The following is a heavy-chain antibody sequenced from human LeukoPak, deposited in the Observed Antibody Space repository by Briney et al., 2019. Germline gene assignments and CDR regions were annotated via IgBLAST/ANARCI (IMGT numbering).Heavy chain of an antibody. V-gene: IGHV4-59*08. CDR3: ARHPYSGYDSVWFDP. CDR1: GGSISSSY. CDR2: IYYSGST. D-gene: IGHD5-12*01. Sequence: SETLSLTCIVSGGSISSSYWSWIRQPPGKGLEWIGYIYYSGSTNYNPSLKSRVTMSVDTSKNQFSLKLSSVTAADTAVYYCARHPYSGYDSVWFDPWGQGTLVTVSS. J-gene: IGHJ5*02.